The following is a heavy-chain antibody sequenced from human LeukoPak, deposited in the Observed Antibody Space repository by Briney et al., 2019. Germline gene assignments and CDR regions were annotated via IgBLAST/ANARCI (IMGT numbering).Heavy chain of an antibody. V-gene: IGHV4-39*01. CDR3: ARLTALAGHRGAFDI. D-gene: IGHD6-19*01. Sequence: SETLSLTCNVSGGPIGGHTFYWDWIRHPPGKGLEWLATIYYNGNTFYNPSLRSRVAISIDMSKSQFSLRQSSVTAADTAVYYCARLTALAGHRGAFDIWGPGTLVTVSS. J-gene: IGHJ3*02. CDR1: GGPIGGHTFY. CDR2: IYYNGNT.